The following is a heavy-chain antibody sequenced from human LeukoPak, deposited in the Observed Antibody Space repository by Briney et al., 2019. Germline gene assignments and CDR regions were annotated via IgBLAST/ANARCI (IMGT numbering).Heavy chain of an antibody. D-gene: IGHD3-22*01. Sequence: GGSLRPSCAASGFTFSSYGMHWVRQAPGKGLEWVAVISYDGSNKYYADSVKGRFTISRDNSKNTLYLQMNSLRAEDTAVYYCAKEGDSSGYFYWGQGTLVTVSS. V-gene: IGHV3-30*18. CDR3: AKEGDSSGYFY. CDR2: ISYDGSNK. CDR1: GFTFSSYG. J-gene: IGHJ4*02.